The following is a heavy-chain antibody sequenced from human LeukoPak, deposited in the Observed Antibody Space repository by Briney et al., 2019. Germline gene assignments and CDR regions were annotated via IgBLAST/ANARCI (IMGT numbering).Heavy chain of an antibody. D-gene: IGHD1-1*01. J-gene: IGHJ5*02. CDR3: ARGDVQNWFDP. CDR1: GYTFTGYY. Sequence: ASVKVSCKASGYTFTGYYMHWVRQAPGQGLEWMGIINPSGGSTSYAQKFQGRVTMTRDMSTSTVYMELSSLRSEDTAVYYCARGDVQNWFDPWGQGTLVTVSS. CDR2: INPSGGST. V-gene: IGHV1-46*01.